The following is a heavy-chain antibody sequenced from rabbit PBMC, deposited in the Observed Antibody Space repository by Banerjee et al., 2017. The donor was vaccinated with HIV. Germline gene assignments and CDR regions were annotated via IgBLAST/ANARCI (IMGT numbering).Heavy chain of an antibody. Sequence: QEQLKESGGDLVKPGASLTLTCTASGFSFSGNYFMCWVRQAPGKGLEWIACIYAGGSDSTYYASWARGRFTVSKTSSTTVTLQMTSLTAADTATYFCARDHYYSGAYGAGDLWGPGTLVTVS. CDR3: ARDHYYSGAYGAGDL. CDR2: IYAGGSDST. V-gene: IGHV1S45*01. D-gene: IGHD6-1*01. J-gene: IGHJ4*01. CDR1: GFSFSGNYF.